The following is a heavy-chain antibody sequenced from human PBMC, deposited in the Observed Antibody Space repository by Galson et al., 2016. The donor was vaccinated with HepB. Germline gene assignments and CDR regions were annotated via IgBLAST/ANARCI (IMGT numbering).Heavy chain of an antibody. CDR3: ARDHDYYNYFDP. CDR2: INVGNGKT. CDR1: GYTFISYP. D-gene: IGHD4/OR15-4a*01. Sequence: SVKVSCKASGYTFISYPMHWVRQAPGQRLEWMGWINVGNGKTTYAQKFQGRVTISRDTSASIAYLELSSLTSEDTAVYYCARDHDYYNYFDPWGQGTLVTVSS. J-gene: IGHJ5*02. V-gene: IGHV1-3*01.